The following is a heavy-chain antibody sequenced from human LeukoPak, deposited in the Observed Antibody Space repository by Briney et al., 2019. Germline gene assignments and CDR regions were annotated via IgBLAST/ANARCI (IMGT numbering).Heavy chain of an antibody. CDR1: GFTFSSYS. J-gene: IGHJ6*04. CDR2: ISSSSSYI. CDR3: ARNYGSGRGYYYGMDV. Sequence: GGSLRLSCAASGFTFSSYSMNWVRQAPGKGLEWVSSISSSSSYIYYADSVKGRFTISRDNAKNSLYLRMNSLRAEDTAVYYCARNYGSGRGYYYGMDVWGKGTTVTVSS. V-gene: IGHV3-21*01. D-gene: IGHD3-10*01.